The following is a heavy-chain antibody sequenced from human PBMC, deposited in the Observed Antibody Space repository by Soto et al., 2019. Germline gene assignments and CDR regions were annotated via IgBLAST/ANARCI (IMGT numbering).Heavy chain of an antibody. D-gene: IGHD3-10*01. CDR1: GFTFSNYA. CDR2: IAGSGAPT. CDR3: ASKLTFGSSSDY. V-gene: IGHV3-23*01. J-gene: IGHJ4*02. Sequence: GGSLRLSCAASGFTFSNYAMSWVRQAPGKGLEWVSTIAGSGAPTYYADSVKGRFTISRDNSKNTLYLQLNTLRAEDTAVYFCASKLTFGSSSDYWGQGTLVTVSS.